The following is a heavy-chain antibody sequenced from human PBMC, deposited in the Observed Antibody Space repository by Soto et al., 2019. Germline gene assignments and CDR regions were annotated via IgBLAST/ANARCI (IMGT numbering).Heavy chain of an antibody. V-gene: IGHV1-69*14. J-gene: IGHJ3*02. CDR2: IIPFFGSV. Sequence: QVQLVQSGAEVKKPGSSVRVSCKASGLTFSGSTLTWLRQAPGQGPEWMGGIIPFFGSVDYAPKFQDRVTITADKSTFTTYMELRSLRFADTAVYYCARGHQYGGNSDAFETWGQGTVVTV. CDR3: ARGHQYGGNSDAFET. CDR1: GLTFSGST. D-gene: IGHD2-21*02.